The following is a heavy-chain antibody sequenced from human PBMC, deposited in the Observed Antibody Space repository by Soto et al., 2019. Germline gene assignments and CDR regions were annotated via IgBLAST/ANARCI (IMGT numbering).Heavy chain of an antibody. D-gene: IGHD3-3*01. CDR2: IYHSGST. CDR3: ARGKWSRMFGVVIPLGYGMAV. CDR1: GGSSSSCYW. J-gene: IGHJ6*02. Sequence: QVQLQESGPGLVKPSGTLSLTCAVSGGSSSSCYWWSWVRQPPWKGLEWSGEIYHSGSTNYNPSLKSRVTISWYQSKNQFSLNLSSVTAADTAVYYCARGKWSRMFGVVIPLGYGMAVWGQGTKVTFSS. V-gene: IGHV4-4*02.